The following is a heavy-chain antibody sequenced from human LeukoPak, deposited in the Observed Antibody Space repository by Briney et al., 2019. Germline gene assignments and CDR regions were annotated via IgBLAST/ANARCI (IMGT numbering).Heavy chain of an antibody. CDR2: IRSKANSYAT. D-gene: IGHD7-27*01. CDR3: TSLLLGIGVDY. CDR1: GFTFSGSA. V-gene: IGHV3-73*01. Sequence: PGGSLRLSCAASGFTFSGSAMHWVRQASGKGLEWVGRIRSKANSYATAYAASVKGRFTISRDDSKNTAYLQMNSLKTEDTAVYYCTSLLLGIGVDYWGQGTLVTVSS. J-gene: IGHJ4*02.